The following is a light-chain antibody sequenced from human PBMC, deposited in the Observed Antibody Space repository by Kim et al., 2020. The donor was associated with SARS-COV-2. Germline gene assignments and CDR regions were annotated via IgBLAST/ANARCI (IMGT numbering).Light chain of an antibody. CDR3: NSRGSNDNVL. J-gene: IGLJ2*01. V-gene: IGLV3-19*01. Sequence: VALGQTARITCKGDSLRSYYATWYQQKPGQAPIVVIYGKNNRPSGIPDRFSGSSSGDTASLTITGTQAGDEADYYCNSRGSNDNVLFGGGTQLTVL. CDR2: GKN. CDR1: SLRSYY.